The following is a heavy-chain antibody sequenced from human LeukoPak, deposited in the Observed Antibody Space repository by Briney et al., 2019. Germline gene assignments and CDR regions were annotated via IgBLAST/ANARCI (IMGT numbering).Heavy chain of an antibody. Sequence: GGSLRLSCAASGFTLSSYAMSWVRQAPGKGLEWVSVIYSGGSTYYADSVKGRFTISRDNSKNTLYLQMNSLRAEDTAVYYCAREGSGSWFDPWGQGTLVTVSS. CDR1: GFTLSSYA. CDR2: IYSGGST. D-gene: IGHD3-3*01. V-gene: IGHV3-66*01. CDR3: AREGSGSWFDP. J-gene: IGHJ5*02.